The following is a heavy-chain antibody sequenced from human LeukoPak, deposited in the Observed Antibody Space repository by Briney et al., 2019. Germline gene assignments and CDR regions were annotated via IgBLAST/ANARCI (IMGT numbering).Heavy chain of an antibody. CDR1: GFTFSSYA. V-gene: IGHV4-59*01. CDR3: ARAGYTAMASE. D-gene: IGHD5-18*01. CDR2: IYYSGST. Sequence: GSLRLSCAASGFTFSSYAMSWIRQPPGKGLEWIGYIYYSGSTNYNPSLKSRVTISEDTSKNQFSLKLSSVTAADTAVYYCARAGYTAMASEWGQGTLVTVSS. J-gene: IGHJ4*02.